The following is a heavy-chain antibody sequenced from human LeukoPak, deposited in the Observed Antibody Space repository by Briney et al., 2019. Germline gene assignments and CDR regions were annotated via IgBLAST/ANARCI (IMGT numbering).Heavy chain of an antibody. CDR2: IYTSGST. J-gene: IGHJ5*02. Sequence: TTETLSLTCTVSGGSISSYYWSWIRQPPGKGLGWIGYIYTSGSTNYNPSLKSRVTISVDTSKNQFSLKLSSVTAADTAVYYCARLMTIFGVPIRWFDPWGKGTLVTVSS. CDR3: ARLMTIFGVPIRWFDP. D-gene: IGHD3-3*01. V-gene: IGHV4-4*09. CDR1: GGSISSYY.